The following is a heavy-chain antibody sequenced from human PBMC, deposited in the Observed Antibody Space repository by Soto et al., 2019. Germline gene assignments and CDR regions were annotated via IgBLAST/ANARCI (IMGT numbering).Heavy chain of an antibody. V-gene: IGHV3-33*01. CDR1: GFTFSSYG. J-gene: IGHJ4*02. CDR2: IWYDGSNK. Sequence: LRLSCAASGFTFSSYGMHWVRQAPGKGLEWVAVIWYDGSNKYYADSVKGRFTISRDNSKNTLYLQMNSLRAEDTAVYYCARDSVVAAAGIDYWGQGTLVTVSS. D-gene: IGHD6-13*01. CDR3: ARDSVVAAAGIDY.